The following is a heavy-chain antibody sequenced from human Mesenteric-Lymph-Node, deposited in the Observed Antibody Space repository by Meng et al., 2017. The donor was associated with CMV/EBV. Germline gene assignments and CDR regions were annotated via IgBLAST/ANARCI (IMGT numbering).Heavy chain of an antibody. CDR2: INHSGST. D-gene: IGHD4-23*01. V-gene: IGHV4-34*01. Sequence: QGQLEQWGAGLLKPSESLSLTCAVYGGPFSGYYWSWIRQPPGKGLEWIGEINHSGSTNYNPSLKSRVTISVDTSKNQFSLKLSSVTAADTAVYYCARHQRWLKSEGGFNYWGQGTLVTVSS. J-gene: IGHJ4*02. CDR3: ARHQRWLKSEGGFNY. CDR1: GGPFSGYY.